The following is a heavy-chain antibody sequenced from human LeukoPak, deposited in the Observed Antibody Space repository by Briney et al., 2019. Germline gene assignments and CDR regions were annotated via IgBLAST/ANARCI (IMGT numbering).Heavy chain of an antibody. CDR1: GFAFSNHW. J-gene: IGHJ5*02. D-gene: IGHD3-10*01. CDR2: ISGEGTSL. Sequence: PGGSLRLSCAASGFAFSNHWMHWVRQVPRKGLVWVSRISGEGTSLTYADSVKGRFTISRDNAKNTLYLQMNSLRVEDTAVYFCASGYYSPFDPWGQGTLVTVSS. CDR3: ASGYYSPFDP. V-gene: IGHV3-74*03.